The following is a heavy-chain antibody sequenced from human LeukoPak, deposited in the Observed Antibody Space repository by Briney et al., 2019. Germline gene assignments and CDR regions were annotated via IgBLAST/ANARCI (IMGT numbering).Heavy chain of an antibody. Sequence: GGSLRLSCAASGFTFSSYSMNWVRQAPGKGLECVSSITSTSYIYYADSVKGRFTISRDNAKNSLYLQMNSLGAEDTAVYYCARGYRTIDYWGQGTLVTVSS. V-gene: IGHV3-21*01. J-gene: IGHJ4*02. CDR2: ITSTSYI. D-gene: IGHD2-2*01. CDR3: ARGYRTIDY. CDR1: GFTFSSYS.